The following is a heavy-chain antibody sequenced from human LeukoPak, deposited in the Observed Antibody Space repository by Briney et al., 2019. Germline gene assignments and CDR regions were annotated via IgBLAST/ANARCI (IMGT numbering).Heavy chain of an antibody. CDR1: GFTFSSYA. D-gene: IGHD2-2*01. CDR3: AKDRGSTTTYYFDY. J-gene: IGHJ4*02. Sequence: GGSLRLSCAASGFTFSSYAMNWVRQAPGKGLEWVSVISGSGGSTYYADSVKGRFTISRDNSKNTLYLQMNSLRAEDTAVYFCAKDRGSTTTYYFDYWGQGTLVTVSS. CDR2: ISGSGGST. V-gene: IGHV3-23*01.